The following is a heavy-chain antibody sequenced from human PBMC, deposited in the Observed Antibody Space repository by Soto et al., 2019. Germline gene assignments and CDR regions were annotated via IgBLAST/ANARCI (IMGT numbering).Heavy chain of an antibody. J-gene: IGHJ4*02. CDR3: AKDTGPN. CDR1: GFTFDNYA. V-gene: IGHV3-9*01. Sequence: GGSLRLSCAASGFTFDNYAMHWVRQAPGKGLEWVSGISWNSNTIAYADSVKGRFTISRDNARNSLYLQMNSLRAEDTAFYYCAKDTGPNWGQGTLVTVSS. CDR2: ISWNSNTI.